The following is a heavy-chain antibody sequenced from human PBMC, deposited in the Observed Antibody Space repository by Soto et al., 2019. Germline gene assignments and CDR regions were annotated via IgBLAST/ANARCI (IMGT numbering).Heavy chain of an antibody. CDR2: ISYDGSNK. V-gene: IGHV3-30*18. D-gene: IGHD3-10*01. J-gene: IGHJ4*02. CDR1: GFTFSSYG. CDR3: PKGGVRGVLPELDY. Sequence: QVQLVESGGGVVQPGRSLRLSCAASGFTFSSYGMHWVRQAPGKGLEWVAVISYDGSNKYYADSVKGRFTISRDNSKNTMYLQMNSLRAEDTAVYYCPKGGVRGVLPELDYWGQGTLVTVSS.